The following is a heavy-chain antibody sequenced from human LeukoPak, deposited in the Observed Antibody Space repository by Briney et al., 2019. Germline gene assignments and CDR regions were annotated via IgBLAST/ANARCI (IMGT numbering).Heavy chain of an antibody. CDR3: ARDGDAGGFDI. D-gene: IGHD7-27*01. J-gene: IGHJ3*02. V-gene: IGHV1-2*02. CDR2: INPKSGGT. CDR1: GYTFTGYY. Sequence: ASVKVSCKASGYTFTGYYMHWVRQAPGQGLEWMGWINPKSGGTNYAQKFQGRVTMTRDTSISTAYMELSSLRSDDTAVYYCARDGDAGGFDIWGQGTMVTVSS.